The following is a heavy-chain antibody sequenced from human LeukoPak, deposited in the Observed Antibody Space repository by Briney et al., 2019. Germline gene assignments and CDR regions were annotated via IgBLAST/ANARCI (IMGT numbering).Heavy chain of an antibody. Sequence: GGSLRLSCAASGFTFANYGMSWVRQVPGKGLEWVSGITWNSGSTGYADFVKGRFTISRDNAKNSLYLQMNSLRAEDTAVYYCARDKGHYYDSSGYPLYYFDYWGQGTLVTVSS. CDR2: ITWNSGST. J-gene: IGHJ4*02. V-gene: IGHV3-20*04. CDR3: ARDKGHYYDSSGYPLYYFDY. D-gene: IGHD3-22*01. CDR1: GFTFANYG.